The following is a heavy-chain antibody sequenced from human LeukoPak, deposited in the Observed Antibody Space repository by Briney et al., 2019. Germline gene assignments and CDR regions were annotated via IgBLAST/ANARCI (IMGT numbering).Heavy chain of an antibody. CDR2: IYTSGST. D-gene: IGHD2-2*01. V-gene: IGHV4-4*07. Sequence: SETLSLTCTVSGGSISSYFWSWIWQPAGKGLEWIGRIYTSGSTNYNPSLRSRLTMSVDTSKNQFSLTLSSVTAAGTAVYYCARGDCSSASCYGVLRGMDVWGQGTTVTVSS. J-gene: IGHJ6*02. CDR3: ARGDCSSASCYGVLRGMDV. CDR1: GGSISSYF.